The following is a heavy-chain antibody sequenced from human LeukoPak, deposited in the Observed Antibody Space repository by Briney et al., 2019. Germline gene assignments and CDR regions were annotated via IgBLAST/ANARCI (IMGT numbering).Heavy chain of an antibody. CDR2: IIPIFGTA. CDR1: RGTFSSYA. V-gene: IGHV1-69*05. J-gene: IGHJ6*03. Sequence: GASVKVSCKASRGTFSSYAISWVRQAPGQGLEWMGGIIPIFGTANYAQKFQGRVTITTDESTSTAYMELSSLRSEDTAVYYCARGRSVVGATPGHYYYYYMDVWGKGTTVTVSS. D-gene: IGHD1-26*01. CDR3: ARGRSVVGATPGHYYYYYMDV.